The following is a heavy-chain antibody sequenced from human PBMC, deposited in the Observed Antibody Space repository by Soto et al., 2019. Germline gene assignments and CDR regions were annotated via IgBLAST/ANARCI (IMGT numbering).Heavy chain of an antibody. CDR2: ISYDGSNK. CDR1: GFTFSSYA. D-gene: IGHD3-3*01. CDR3: ARGGLAQLRFLEWLLSAHAFDI. V-gene: IGHV3-30-3*01. Sequence: GGSLRLSCAASGFTFSSYAMHWVRQAPGKGLEWVAVISYDGSNKYYADSVKGRFTISRDNSKNTLYLQMNSLRAEDTAVYYCARGGLAQLRFLEWLLSAHAFDIWGQGTMVTVSS. J-gene: IGHJ3*02.